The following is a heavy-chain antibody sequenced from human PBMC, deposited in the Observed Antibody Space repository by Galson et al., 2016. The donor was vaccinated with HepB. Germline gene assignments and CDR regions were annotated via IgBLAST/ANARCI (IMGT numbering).Heavy chain of an antibody. CDR2: ITIYGGRT. D-gene: IGHD3-3*01. CDR3: VRGRYNDFWSGYTERATHYFDS. J-gene: IGHJ4*02. CDR1: GFPFSSYA. Sequence: SLRLSCAASGFPFSSYAMYWVRQAPGKGLEFVSAITIYGGRTHYADSVKGRFTIYREDSKNTLNLQMSRLRTEDTAVYYCVRGRYNDFWSGYTERATHYFDSWGQGNLFTDSS. V-gene: IGHV3-64D*06.